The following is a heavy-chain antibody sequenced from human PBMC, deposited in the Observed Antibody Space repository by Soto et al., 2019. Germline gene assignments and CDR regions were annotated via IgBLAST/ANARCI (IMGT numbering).Heavy chain of an antibody. CDR1: GYKFINHY. CDR2: INPNGGGT. Sequence: QVQLVQSGAEVKKPGASVKVSCKASGYKFINHYMHWVRQVPGVGLEWMGIINPNGGGTDYSQKFQGRVTMTRDTSANTVHMELSSLRSEDTGVYFCARDSSASATSYSFDTWGQGTLVTVSS. CDR3: ARDSSASATSYSFDT. V-gene: IGHV1-46*01. J-gene: IGHJ4*02. D-gene: IGHD6-25*01.